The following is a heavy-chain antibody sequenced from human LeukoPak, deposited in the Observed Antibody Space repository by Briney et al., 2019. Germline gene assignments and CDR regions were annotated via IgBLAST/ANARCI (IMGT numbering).Heavy chain of an antibody. CDR3: ARDPTPRYFDWLSSVYYYYYMDV. J-gene: IGHJ6*03. CDR2: ISGSGGST. V-gene: IGHV3-23*01. CDR1: GFTFSSYA. Sequence: GGSLRLSCAASGFTFSSYAMSWVRQAPGKGLEWVSAISGSGGSTYYADSVKGRFTISRDNSKNTLYLQMNSLRAEDTAVYYCARDPTPRYFDWLSSVYYYYYMDVWGKGTTVTVSS. D-gene: IGHD3-9*01.